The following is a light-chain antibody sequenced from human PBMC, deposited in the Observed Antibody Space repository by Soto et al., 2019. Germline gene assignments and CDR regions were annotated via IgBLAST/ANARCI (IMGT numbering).Light chain of an antibody. Sequence: IVMAQSPATLSVSPGERATLSCRPSQSVSSNLAWYQQKPGQAPRLLIYGASTRATGIPARFSGSGSGTEFTLTISSLQSEDFAVYDCQQYKNWPPWTFGQGTKVDIK. V-gene: IGKV3-15*01. J-gene: IGKJ1*01. CDR3: QQYKNWPPWT. CDR1: QSVSSN. CDR2: GAS.